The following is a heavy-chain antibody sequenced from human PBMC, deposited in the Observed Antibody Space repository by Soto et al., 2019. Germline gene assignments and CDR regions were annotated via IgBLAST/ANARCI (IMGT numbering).Heavy chain of an antibody. CDR1: GYSFTSYW. Sequence: GESLKISCKGSGYSFTSYWIGWVRQMPGKGLEWMGIIYPGDSDTRYSPSFQGQVTISANKSIRTAYLQWSSLKGSDTAMYYCASPTHFTPTESYCGGDCYPGAFDIWGQGTMVTVSS. CDR2: IYPGDSDT. CDR3: ASPTHFTPTESYCGGDCYPGAFDI. J-gene: IGHJ3*02. D-gene: IGHD2-21*02. V-gene: IGHV5-51*01.